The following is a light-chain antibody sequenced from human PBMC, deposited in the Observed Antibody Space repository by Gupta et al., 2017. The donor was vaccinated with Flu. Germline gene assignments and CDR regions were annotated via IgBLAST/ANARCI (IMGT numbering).Light chain of an antibody. V-gene: IGLV6-57*01. Sequence: ITIAWTRSSGSIASNDVQWYQQRPVSSPTAVIFDNNHRHSGVPDRFSGSIDSSSTTAAPTISGRKAEDDDYYDGQSDYSSNWVFGGGTKLTVL. J-gene: IGLJ3*02. CDR1: SGSIASND. CDR3: QSDYSSNWV. CDR2: DNN.